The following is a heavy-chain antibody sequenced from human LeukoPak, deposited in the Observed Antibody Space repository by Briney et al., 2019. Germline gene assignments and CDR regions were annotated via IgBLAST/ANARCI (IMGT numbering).Heavy chain of an antibody. Sequence: ASVKVSCKASGGTFSSYAISWVRQAPGQGLEWMGGIIPIFGTANYAQKFQGRVTITADKSTSTAYMELSSLRSEDTAVYYCVKVREWKDYYGSGSCLDPWGQGTLVTVSS. D-gene: IGHD3-10*01. CDR2: IIPIFGTA. V-gene: IGHV1-69*06. J-gene: IGHJ5*02. CDR3: VKVREWKDYYGSGSCLDP. CDR1: GGTFSSYA.